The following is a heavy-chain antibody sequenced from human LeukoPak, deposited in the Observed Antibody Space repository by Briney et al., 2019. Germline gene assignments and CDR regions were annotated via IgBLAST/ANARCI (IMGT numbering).Heavy chain of an antibody. V-gene: IGHV1-46*01. CDR3: ARSGGYSSGWYFDY. CDR2: INPSGGST. D-gene: IGHD6-19*01. Sequence: ASVKVSCKASGYIFTGYYMHWVRQAPGQGLEWMGWINPSGGSTSYAQKFQGRVTMTRDMSTSTVYMELSSLRSEDTGVYYCARSGGYSSGWYFDYWGQGTLDTVSS. J-gene: IGHJ4*02. CDR1: GYIFTGYY.